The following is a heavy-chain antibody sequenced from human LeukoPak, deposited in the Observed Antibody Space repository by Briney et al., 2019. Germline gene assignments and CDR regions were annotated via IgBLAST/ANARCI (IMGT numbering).Heavy chain of an antibody. Sequence: GGSLRLSCAASGFTFSGYEMNWFRQAPGKGLEWVSYISGSGGTIFYADSVKGRFTISRDNAKNSLHLQMNSLRAEDSAIYYCPIYSNSLDYWDQGTLVTVSS. V-gene: IGHV3-48*03. J-gene: IGHJ4*02. D-gene: IGHD4-11*01. CDR1: GFTFSGYE. CDR2: ISGSGGTI. CDR3: PIYSNSLDY.